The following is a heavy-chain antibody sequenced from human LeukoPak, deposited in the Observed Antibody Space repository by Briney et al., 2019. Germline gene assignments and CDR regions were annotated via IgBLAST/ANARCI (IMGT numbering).Heavy chain of an antibody. Sequence: GRSLRLSCAASGFTFSNYGMHWVRLAPGKGLEWVAVISNDGSNKYYADSVKGRFTISRDNSKNTLYLQMNSLRAEDTAVYYCAKGDFTIFGYAFDYWGQGTLVTVSS. CDR1: GFTFSNYG. V-gene: IGHV3-30*18. CDR3: AKGDFTIFGYAFDY. CDR2: ISNDGSNK. J-gene: IGHJ4*02. D-gene: IGHD3-3*01.